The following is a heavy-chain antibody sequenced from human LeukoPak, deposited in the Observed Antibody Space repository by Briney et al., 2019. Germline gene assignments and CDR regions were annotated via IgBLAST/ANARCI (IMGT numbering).Heavy chain of an antibody. CDR1: GFTFSSYW. D-gene: IGHD1-7*01. J-gene: IGHJ4*02. CDR2: INTDGSST. V-gene: IGHV3-74*01. CDR3: ASPSKNWNSVYYFDY. Sequence: PGGSLRLSCAASGFTFSSYWMHWVRQAPGKGLVWVSRINTDGSSTNYADSVKGRFTISRDNAKNTLYLQMNSLRAEDTAVYYCASPSKNWNSVYYFDYWGQGTLVTVSS.